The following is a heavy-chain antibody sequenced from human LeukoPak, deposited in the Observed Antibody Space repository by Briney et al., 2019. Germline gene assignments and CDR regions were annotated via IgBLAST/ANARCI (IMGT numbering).Heavy chain of an antibody. Sequence: PGGSLRLSCAASGFTFSSYSMNWVRQAPGKGLEWVSSISSSSSYIYYADSVKGRFTISRDNAKNSLYLQMNSLRAEDTAVYYCARYGSGSYSAYYYYYYMDVWGKGTTVTVSS. V-gene: IGHV3-21*01. CDR1: GFTFSSYS. J-gene: IGHJ6*03. CDR2: ISSSSSYI. D-gene: IGHD3-10*01. CDR3: ARYGSGSYSAYYYYYYMDV.